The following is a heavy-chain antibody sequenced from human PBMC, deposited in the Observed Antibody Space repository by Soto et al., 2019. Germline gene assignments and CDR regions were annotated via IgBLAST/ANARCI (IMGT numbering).Heavy chain of an antibody. D-gene: IGHD1-7*01. CDR1: GFSLSTTGLG. CDR2: IYWNDDK. CDR3: AHSTGTGTTRNCFDP. V-gene: IGHV2-5*01. J-gene: IGHJ5*02. Sequence: SGPTLVNPTQTLTLTCSFSGFSLSTTGLGVGWIRQPPGKALEWIALIYWNDDKRYSPSLKSRLTITNDTSKTQVVLTMTNMDPVDTATYYGAHSTGTGTTRNCFDPWGQGTLVTVSS.